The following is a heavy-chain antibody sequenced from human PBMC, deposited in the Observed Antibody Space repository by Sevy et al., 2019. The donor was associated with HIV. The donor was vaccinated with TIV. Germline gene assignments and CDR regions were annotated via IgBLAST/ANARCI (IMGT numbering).Heavy chain of an antibody. CDR3: ASASLNQDIVVVPAATFYGMDV. J-gene: IGHJ6*02. CDR2: ISYDGSNK. Sequence: GGSLRLSCAASGFTFSSYAMHWVRQAPGKGLEWVAVISYDGSNKYYADSVKGRFTISRDNSKNTLYLQMNSLRAEDTAVYYCASASLNQDIVVVPAATFYGMDVWGQGTTVTVS. D-gene: IGHD2-2*01. CDR1: GFTFSSYA. V-gene: IGHV3-30-3*01.